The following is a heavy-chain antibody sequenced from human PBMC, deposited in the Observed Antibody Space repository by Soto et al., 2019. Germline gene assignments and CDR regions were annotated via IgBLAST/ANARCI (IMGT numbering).Heavy chain of an antibody. Sequence: SVKVSCKASGGTFSSYTISWVRQAPGQGLEWMGRIIPILGIANYAQKFQGRVTIIADKSTSTAYMELSSLRSEDTAVYYCARDLDCSGGSCYLNYWGQGTLVTVSS. D-gene: IGHD2-15*01. CDR2: IIPILGIA. CDR1: GGTFSSYT. V-gene: IGHV1-69*04. J-gene: IGHJ4*02. CDR3: ARDLDCSGGSCYLNY.